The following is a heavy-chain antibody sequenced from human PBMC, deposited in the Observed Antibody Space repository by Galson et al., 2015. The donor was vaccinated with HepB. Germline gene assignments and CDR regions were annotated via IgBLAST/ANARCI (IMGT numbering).Heavy chain of an antibody. CDR2: SRNKANSYTT. J-gene: IGHJ6*02. CDR1: GFIFSDHY. V-gene: IGHV3-72*01. D-gene: IGHD4-17*01. CDR3: VCAATVTGLADV. Sequence: SLRLSCAGSGFIFSDHYMDWVRQAPGKGLEWVGRSRNKANSYTTEYAASVKGRFTISRDDSKNSVYLQMNSLKTEDTAVYFCVCAATVTGLADVWGQGTTVTVSS.